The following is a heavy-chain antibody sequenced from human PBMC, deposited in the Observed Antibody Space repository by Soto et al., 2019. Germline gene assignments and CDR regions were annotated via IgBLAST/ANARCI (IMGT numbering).Heavy chain of an antibody. CDR2: ISGSGGST. CDR3: ATSPQKPLKTGTTNNYYYYMDV. D-gene: IGHD1-7*01. Sequence: GGSLRLSCAASGFTFSSYAMSWVRQAPGKGLEWVSAISGSGGSTYYADSVKGRFTISRDNSKNPLYLQMNSLRAEDTAVYYCATSPQKPLKTGTTNNYYYYMDVWGKGTTVTVSS. V-gene: IGHV3-23*01. CDR1: GFTFSSYA. J-gene: IGHJ6*03.